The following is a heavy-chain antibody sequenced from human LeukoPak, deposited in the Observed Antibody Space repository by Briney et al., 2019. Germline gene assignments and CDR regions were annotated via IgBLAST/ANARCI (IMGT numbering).Heavy chain of an antibody. CDR3: ARGLRYCSSTSCYAGRWFDP. D-gene: IGHD2-2*01. J-gene: IGHJ5*02. CDR2: INHSGST. Sequence: SETLSLTCAVYGGSFSGYYWSWIRQPPGKGLECIGEINHSGSTNYNPSLKSRVTISVDTSKNQFSLKLSSVTAADTAVYYCARGLRYCSSTSCYAGRWFDPWGQGTLVTVSS. V-gene: IGHV4-34*01. CDR1: GGSFSGYY.